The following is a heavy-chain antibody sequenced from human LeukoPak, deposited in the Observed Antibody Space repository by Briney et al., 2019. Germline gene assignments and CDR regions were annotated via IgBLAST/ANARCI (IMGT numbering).Heavy chain of an antibody. CDR3: ARDGADNSGYYFGSL. CDR2: IYNGGSP. CDR1: GFTVRSSY. V-gene: IGHV3-53*01. Sequence: GGPLRLSCAASGFTVRSSYMSWVRQAPGKGLEWVSVIYNGGSPDYADSAKGRFTISSDSSKNTLYLQMNSLRVEDTAVYYCARDGADNSGYYFGSLWGQGTMVTVSS. J-gene: IGHJ3*01. D-gene: IGHD3-22*01.